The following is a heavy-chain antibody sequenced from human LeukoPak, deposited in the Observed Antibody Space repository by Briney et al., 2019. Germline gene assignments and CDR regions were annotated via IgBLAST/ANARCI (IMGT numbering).Heavy chain of an antibody. D-gene: IGHD5-18*01. J-gene: IGHJ4*02. CDR2: ISAYNGNT. Sequence: GASVKVSCKASGYTFTSYGISWVRQAPGQGLEWMGWISAYNGNTNYAQKLQGRVTMTTDTSTSTAYMELRSLRSDDTAVYYCARIRSLGYSYGYPPFSPFDYWGQGTLVTVSS. V-gene: IGHV1-18*01. CDR1: GYTFTSYG. CDR3: ARIRSLGYSYGYPPFSPFDY.